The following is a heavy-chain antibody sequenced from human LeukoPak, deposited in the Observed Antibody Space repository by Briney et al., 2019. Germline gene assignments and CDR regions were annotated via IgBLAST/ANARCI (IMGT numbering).Heavy chain of an antibody. CDR2: ISASGERT. D-gene: IGHD1-26*01. V-gene: IGHV3-23*01. CDR1: GFFFDKFA. J-gene: IGHJ4*02. Sequence: GGSLRLSCAASGFFFDKFAMSWVRQAPVKGLEWVSSISASGERTDYPDSVKGRFTISRDNSRNTLYVEMHSLRVEDTAVYFCAKGPLAGASPYYFDHWGQGTVVTVSS. CDR3: AKGPLAGASPYYFDH.